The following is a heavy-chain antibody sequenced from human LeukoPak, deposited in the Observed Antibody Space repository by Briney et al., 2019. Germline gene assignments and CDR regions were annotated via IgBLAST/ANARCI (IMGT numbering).Heavy chain of an antibody. V-gene: IGHV4-4*07. D-gene: IGHD3-10*01. CDR3: AREMRGPPRVYYGSGSYYTPDYFDY. J-gene: IGHJ4*02. CDR1: GGSISSYY. CDR2: IYTSGST. Sequence: SETLSLTCTVSGGSISSYYWSWIRQPAGKGLEWIGRIYTSGSTNYNPSLKSRVTMSVDTSKNQFSLKLSSVTAADTAVYYCAREMRGPPRVYYGSGSYYTPDYFDYGGQETLVTVS.